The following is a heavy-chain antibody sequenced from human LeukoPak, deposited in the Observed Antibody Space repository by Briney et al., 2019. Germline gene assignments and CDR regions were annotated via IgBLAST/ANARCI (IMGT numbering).Heavy chain of an antibody. CDR3: TWMATIFTVDY. J-gene: IGHJ4*02. V-gene: IGHV3-15*01. CDR2: IRNDRIT. D-gene: IGHD5-12*01. CDR1: GLTFSDAW. Sequence: GGSLRLSCVLSGLTFSDAWMSWVRQAPGKGLEWVGRIRNDRITDYAAPVQGRFSISRDNSKNTFYLQMNSLRTEDTGMYFCTWMATIFTVDYWGQGILVTVSS.